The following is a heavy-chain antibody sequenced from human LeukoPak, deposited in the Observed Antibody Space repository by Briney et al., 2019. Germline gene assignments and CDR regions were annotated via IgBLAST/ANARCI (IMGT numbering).Heavy chain of an antibody. CDR2: IRRKGYGGTT. D-gene: IGHD6-19*01. CDR3: SRGFDGGWDYYYYYMDV. V-gene: IGHV3-49*03. J-gene: IGHJ6*03. Sequence: GGSLRLSCTASGFTFGDYAMSWFRQAPGKGLEWVGFIRRKGYGGTTEYAASVKGRFTISRDDSKSTAYLQMNSLKTEDTAVYYCSRGFDGGWDYYYYYMDVWGKGTTVTVSS. CDR1: GFTFGDYA.